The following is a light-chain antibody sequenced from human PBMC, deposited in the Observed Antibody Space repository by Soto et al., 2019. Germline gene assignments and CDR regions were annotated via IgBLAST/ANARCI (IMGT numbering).Light chain of an antibody. CDR1: QSISNN. J-gene: IGKJ1*01. Sequence: TVMTQSPATLSLSPGEKSTLSCRASQSISNNFAWFQQKPGQAPRLLIYGASNSATGIPDRFSGSGSGTDFTLTISRLEPEDFAVYYCQQYGSSGTFGQGTTGDIK. CDR3: QQYGSSGT. CDR2: GAS. V-gene: IGKV3-20*01.